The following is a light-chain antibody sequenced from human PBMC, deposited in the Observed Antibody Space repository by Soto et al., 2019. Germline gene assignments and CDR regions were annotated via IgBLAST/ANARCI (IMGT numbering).Light chain of an antibody. CDR2: DAS. CDR1: QGISSA. J-gene: IGKJ1*01. Sequence: AIQLTQSPSSLSASVGDRVTITCRASQGISSALAWFQQKPGKAPKLLIYDASSLESGVPSRFSGSGSGTDFTLTISSLQPEDFATYYCQQSYSFWTFGQGTKVEIK. CDR3: QQSYSFWT. V-gene: IGKV1-13*02.